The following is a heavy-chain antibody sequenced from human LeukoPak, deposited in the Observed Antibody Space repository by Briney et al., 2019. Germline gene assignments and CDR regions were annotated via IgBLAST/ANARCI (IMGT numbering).Heavy chain of an antibody. D-gene: IGHD6-6*01. V-gene: IGHV4-39*01. Sequence: SATLSLTCTVSGGSISSSSYYWGWIRQPPGKGLEWIGSIYYSGSTYYNPSLKSRVTISVDTSKNQFSLKLSSVTAADTAVYYCARRGYSSSSGVDYWGQGTLVSVSS. CDR3: ARRGYSSSSGVDY. CDR1: GGSISSSSYY. J-gene: IGHJ4*02. CDR2: IYYSGST.